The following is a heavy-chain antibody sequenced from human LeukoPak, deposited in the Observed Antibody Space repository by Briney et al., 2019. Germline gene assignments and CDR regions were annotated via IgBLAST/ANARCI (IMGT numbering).Heavy chain of an antibody. CDR1: GDSVTSYY. Sequence: SETLSLTCSVSGDSVTSYYWSWIRQPPGKGLEWIGYVSSDGTTNYTPSPRSRVIMSVDTAKNHISLNLTSLTAADTAIYYCARLDCTGDGCYNHWGRGTLVTV. D-gene: IGHD2-8*02. V-gene: IGHV4-59*08. J-gene: IGHJ4*02. CDR3: ARLDCTGDGCYNH. CDR2: VSSDGTT.